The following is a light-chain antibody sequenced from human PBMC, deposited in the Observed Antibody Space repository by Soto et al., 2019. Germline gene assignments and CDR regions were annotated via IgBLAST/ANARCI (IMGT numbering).Light chain of an antibody. CDR2: DAS. CDR1: QSISSW. J-gene: IGKJ1*01. Sequence: DIQMTQSPSTLSASVGDRVTITCRASQSISSWLAWYQQKPGKAPKLLIYDASSLESGVPSRFSGSGSGTAFTLTISSLQPDDFATYYCQQYNSYSRRTFGQGTKVEIK. CDR3: QQYNSYSRRT. V-gene: IGKV1-5*01.